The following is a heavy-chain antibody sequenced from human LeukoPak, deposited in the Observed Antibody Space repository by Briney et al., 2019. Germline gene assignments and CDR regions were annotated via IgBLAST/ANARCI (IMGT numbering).Heavy chain of an antibody. CDR1: GYTFTSYG. J-gene: IGHJ5*02. CDR3: AREGPDLLYCGGDCPPGWFDP. D-gene: IGHD2-21*02. Sequence: VASVKVSCKASGYTFTSYGISWVRQAPVQGLEWMGWISAYNGNTNYAQKLQGRVTMTTDTSTSTAYMELRSLRSDDTAVYYCAREGPDLLYCGGDCPPGWFDPWGQGTLVTVSS. V-gene: IGHV1-18*01. CDR2: ISAYNGNT.